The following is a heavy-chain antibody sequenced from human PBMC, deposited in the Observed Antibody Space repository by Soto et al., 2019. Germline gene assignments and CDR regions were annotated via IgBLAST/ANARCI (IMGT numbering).Heavy chain of an antibody. Sequence: LRLSCAASGFTFSSYGIHWVRQAPFKGLEWVAVILYDGSNKYYADSVKGRFTISRDNSKNTLYLQMNSLRAEDTAVYYCAKGLAAAGTRNYYYGMDVWGQGTTVTVSS. J-gene: IGHJ6*02. CDR2: ILYDGSNK. CDR3: AKGLAAAGTRNYYYGMDV. CDR1: GFTFSSYG. D-gene: IGHD6-13*01. V-gene: IGHV3-30*18.